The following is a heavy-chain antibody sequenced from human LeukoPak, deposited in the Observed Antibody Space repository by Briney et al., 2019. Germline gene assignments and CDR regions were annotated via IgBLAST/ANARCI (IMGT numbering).Heavy chain of an antibody. J-gene: IGHJ4*02. V-gene: IGHV3-33*06. CDR2: IWYAGINK. CDR3: AKSAVRPPTLIDY. Sequence: GRSLRLSCAASGFTFRSYGMHWVRQAPGKGLEGVAVIWYAGINKYYADSVKGRFTISRHNSKNTLYLHMNSLRAEDTAVYYCAKSAVRPPTLIDYWGQGTLVTASS. D-gene: IGHD4-17*01. CDR1: GFTFRSYG.